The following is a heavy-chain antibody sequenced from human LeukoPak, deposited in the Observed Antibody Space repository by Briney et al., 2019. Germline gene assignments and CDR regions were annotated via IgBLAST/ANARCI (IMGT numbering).Heavy chain of an antibody. CDR1: GGSISSYY. D-gene: IGHD3-10*01. CDR3: ARDQTYSGSGIYTYFDS. CDR2: IYYSGST. V-gene: IGHV4-59*12. Sequence: PSETLSLTCTVSGGSISSYYWSWIRQPPGKGLEWIGYIYYSGSTNYNPSLKSRVTISVDRSKNQFSLKLNAVTAADTAVYYCARDQTYSGSGIYTYFDSWGQGILVTVSS. J-gene: IGHJ4*02.